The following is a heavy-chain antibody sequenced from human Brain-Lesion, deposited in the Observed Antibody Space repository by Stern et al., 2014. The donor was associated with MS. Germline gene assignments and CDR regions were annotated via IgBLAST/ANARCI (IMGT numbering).Heavy chain of an antibody. CDR3: AGEEDIRYCSGGSCTGNWFDP. D-gene: IGHD2-15*01. J-gene: IGHJ5*02. CDR1: GGSVSSTSYA. Sequence: QVQLGQSGPGLVKPSETLSLTCTVAGGSVSSTSYAWAWIRQPPGKGLEWIGTIYYSGNTYYSPSLKSRLTISLDTSQNQFSLPLRSVTAADTAVYYCAGEEDIRYCSGGSCTGNWFDPWGQGTLVTVSS. CDR2: IYYSGNT. V-gene: IGHV4-39*01.